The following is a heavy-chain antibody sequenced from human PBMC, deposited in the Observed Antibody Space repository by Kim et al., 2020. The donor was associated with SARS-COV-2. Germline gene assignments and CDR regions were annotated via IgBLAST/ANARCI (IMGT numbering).Heavy chain of an antibody. CDR3: ARDRGGWAARSHFDY. CDR1: GFTFSSYS. CDR2: ISSSSSYI. D-gene: IGHD6-6*01. V-gene: IGHV3-21*01. Sequence: GGSLRLSCAASGFTFSSYSMNWVRQAPGKGLEWVSSISSSSSYIYYADSVKGRFTISRDNAKNSLYLQMNSLRAEDTAVYYCARDRGGWAARSHFDYWGQGTLVTVSS. J-gene: IGHJ4*02.